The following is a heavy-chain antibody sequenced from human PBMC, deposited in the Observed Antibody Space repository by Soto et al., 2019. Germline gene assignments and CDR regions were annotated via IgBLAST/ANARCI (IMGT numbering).Heavy chain of an antibody. V-gene: IGHV4-31*03. CDR2: IYYSGST. Sequence: PSETLSLTCTVSGGSISSGGYYWSWIRQHPGKGLEWIGYIYYSGSTYYNPSLKSRVTISVDTSKNQFSLKLSSVTPEDTAVYYCARDVGWSAFDHWGQGTLVTVSS. CDR3: ARDVGWSAFDH. D-gene: IGHD2-15*01. CDR1: GGSISSGGYY. J-gene: IGHJ4*02.